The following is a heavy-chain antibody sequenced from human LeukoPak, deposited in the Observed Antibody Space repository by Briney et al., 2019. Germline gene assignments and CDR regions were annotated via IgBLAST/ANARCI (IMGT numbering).Heavy chain of an antibody. D-gene: IGHD3-22*01. CDR3: ARDGGPIVVVNEGFDY. CDR1: GFTFSSYS. Sequence: GGSLRLSCAASGFTFSSYSMNWVRQAPGKGLEWVSYISGSSSTIYYADSVKGRFTISRDNAKDSLYLQMNSLRAEDTAVYYCARDGGPIVVVNEGFDYWGQGTLVTVSS. CDR2: ISGSSSTI. J-gene: IGHJ4*02. V-gene: IGHV3-48*01.